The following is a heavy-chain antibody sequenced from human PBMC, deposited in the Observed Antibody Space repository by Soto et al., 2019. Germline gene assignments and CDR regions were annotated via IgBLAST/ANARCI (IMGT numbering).Heavy chain of an antibody. Sequence: ASVKVSCKASGYTFTSYDINWVRQATGQGLEWMGWMNPNSGNTGYAQKFQGRVTMTRNTSISTAYMELSSLRSEDTAVYFCARDPIPVPMYYFDYWGQGSLVTVSS. CDR2: MNPNSGNT. CDR3: ARDPIPVPMYYFDY. J-gene: IGHJ4*02. D-gene: IGHD6-19*01. CDR1: GYTFTSYD. V-gene: IGHV1-8*01.